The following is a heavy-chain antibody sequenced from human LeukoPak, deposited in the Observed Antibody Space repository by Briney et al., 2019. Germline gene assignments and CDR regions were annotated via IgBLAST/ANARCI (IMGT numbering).Heavy chain of an antibody. CDR1: GFTFSSYG. D-gene: IGHD3-22*01. CDR3: AKSRSSGYSDY. CDR2: IWYDGSNK. J-gene: IGHJ4*02. V-gene: IGHV3-33*06. Sequence: PGGSLRLSCAASGFTFSSYGMHWVRQAPGKGLEWVAVIWYDGSNKYYADSVKGRFTISRDNSINTLYLQMNSLRAEDTAIYYCAKSRSSGYSDYWGQGTLVTVSS.